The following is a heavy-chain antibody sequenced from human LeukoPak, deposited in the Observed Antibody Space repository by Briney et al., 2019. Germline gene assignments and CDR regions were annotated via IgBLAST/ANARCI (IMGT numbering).Heavy chain of an antibody. CDR3: ARDGAHYDFWSGSINLFDY. D-gene: IGHD3-3*01. CDR2: ISAYNGST. V-gene: IGHV1-18*01. Sequence: ASVKVSCTASGYTFTSYGISWVRQAPGQGLEWMGWISAYNGSTNYAQKLQGRVTMTTDTSTSTAYMELRSLRSDDTAVYYCARDGAHYDFWSGSINLFDYWGQGTLVTVSS. CDR1: GYTFTSYG. J-gene: IGHJ4*02.